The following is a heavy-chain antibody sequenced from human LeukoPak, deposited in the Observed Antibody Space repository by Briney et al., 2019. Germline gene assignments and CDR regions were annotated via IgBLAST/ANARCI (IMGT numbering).Heavy chain of an antibody. CDR1: GFTFTSYD. D-gene: IGHD2-8*01. CDR2: MNPNSGNT. CDR3: ARGLTLRDWFDP. V-gene: IGHV1-8*01. Sequence: GASVKVSCKASGFTFTSYDINWVRQAPGQGLEWMGWMNPNSGNTRYAQKVQGRITMTRDTSISTAYMELSSLRSEDTAVYYCARGLTLRDWFDPWGQGTLVTVSS. J-gene: IGHJ5*02.